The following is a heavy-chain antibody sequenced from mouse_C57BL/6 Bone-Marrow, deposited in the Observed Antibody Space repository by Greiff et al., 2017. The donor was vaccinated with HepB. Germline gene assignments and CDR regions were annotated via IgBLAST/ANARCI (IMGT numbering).Heavy chain of an antibody. V-gene: IGHV8-8*01. J-gene: IGHJ3*01. CDR1: GFSLSTFGMG. CDR2: IWWDDDK. D-gene: IGHD1-1*01. CDR3: GRIAHTYGSSYPAWFAY. Sequence: QVTLKVSGPGILQPSQTLSLSCSFSGFSLSTFGMGVGWIRQPSGKGLEWLAHIWWDDDKYYNPALKSRLTISKDTSKNQVFLKIANVDTADTATYYCGRIAHTYGSSYPAWFAYWGQGTLVTVSA.